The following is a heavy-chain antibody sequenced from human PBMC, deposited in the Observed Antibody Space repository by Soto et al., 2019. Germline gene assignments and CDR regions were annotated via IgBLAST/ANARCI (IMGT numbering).Heavy chain of an antibody. CDR2: ISGSGGGS. V-gene: IGHV3-11*01. Sequence: GGSLRLSCAASGLTFSDYYMSWIRQAPGKGLEWVSAISGSGGGSYYADSVKGRFTISRDNAENSVYLEMESLRDEDTALYYCARDVDADFRTDFDYWGRGTLVTVSS. CDR1: GLTFSDYY. CDR3: ARDVDADFRTDFDY. J-gene: IGHJ4*02. D-gene: IGHD4-17*01.